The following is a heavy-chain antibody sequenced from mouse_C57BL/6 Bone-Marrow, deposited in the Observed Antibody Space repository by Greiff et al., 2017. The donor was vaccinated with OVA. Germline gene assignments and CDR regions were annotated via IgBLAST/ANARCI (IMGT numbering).Heavy chain of an antibody. D-gene: IGHD2-4*01. V-gene: IGHV5-9-1*02. J-gene: IGHJ3*01. CDR1: GFTFSSYA. CDR3: TRGDYVPAWFAY. Sequence: EVQRVESGAGLVKPGGSLKLSCAASGFTFSSYAMSWVRQTPEKRLEWVAYISSGGDYIYYADTVKGRFTISRDNARNTLYLQMSSLKSEDTAMYYCTRGDYVPAWFAYWGQGTLVTVSA. CDR2: ISSGGDYI.